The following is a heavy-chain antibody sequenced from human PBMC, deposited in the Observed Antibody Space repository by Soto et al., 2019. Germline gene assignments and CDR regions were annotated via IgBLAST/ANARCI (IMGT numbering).Heavy chain of an antibody. V-gene: IGHV4-59*08. Sequence: QVQLQESGPGLVQPSETLSLTCTASGGSISSYYWSWILQPPGKGLEWIGYIYYSGSTNYNPSLKSRVTISVDTSKSQFSLKLTSVTAADTAVYYCSGRDTSGYYAYWGQGMLVTVSS. CDR1: GGSISSYY. D-gene: IGHD3-22*01. J-gene: IGHJ4*02. CDR2: IYYSGST. CDR3: SGRDTSGYYAY.